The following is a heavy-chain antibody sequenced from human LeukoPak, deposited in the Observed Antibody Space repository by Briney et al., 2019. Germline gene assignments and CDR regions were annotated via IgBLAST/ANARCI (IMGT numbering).Heavy chain of an antibody. CDR3: ARGNVFWSGYPLPY. CDR1: GFSFNNYD. Sequence: GGSLRLSCAASGFSFNNYDMHWVRQAPGKGLEWVAVISIDGKKSYYADSVKGRFTISRDNSKSTLFLQMNSLRAEDTAVYYCARGNVFWSGYPLPYWGQGTLVTVSS. J-gene: IGHJ4*02. CDR2: ISIDGKKS. V-gene: IGHV3-30*03. D-gene: IGHD3-3*01.